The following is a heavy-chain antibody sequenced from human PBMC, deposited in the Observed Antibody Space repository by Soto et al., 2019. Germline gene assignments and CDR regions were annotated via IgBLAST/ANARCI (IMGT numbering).Heavy chain of an antibody. V-gene: IGHV1-18*01. CDR2: ISAYNGNT. CDR3: ARDRCSGGSCYSGGYFDS. D-gene: IGHD2-15*01. Sequence: VQLVQSGAEVKKPGASVKVSCKASGYTFTSYGISWVRQAPGQGLEWMGWISAYNGNTNYAQKLQGRVTMTTDTSTSTAYMELRSLRSDDTAVYYCARDRCSGGSCYSGGYFDSWGQGTLVTVSS. CDR1: GYTFTSYG. J-gene: IGHJ4*02.